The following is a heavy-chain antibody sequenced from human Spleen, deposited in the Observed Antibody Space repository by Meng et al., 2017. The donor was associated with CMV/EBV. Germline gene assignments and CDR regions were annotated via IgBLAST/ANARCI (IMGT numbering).Heavy chain of an antibody. CDR1: GGSFSGYY. V-gene: IGHV4-59*01. CDR3: ARSYEEWLLFDY. CDR2: IYYSGRT. Sequence: GSLRLSCGVFGGSFSGYYWHWIRQPPGKGLEWIGYIYYSGRTKYNPSLKSRVTISIDTSKNQFSLKLSSVTAADTAVYYCARSYEEWLLFDYWGQGTLVTVSS. J-gene: IGHJ4*02. D-gene: IGHD3-3*01.